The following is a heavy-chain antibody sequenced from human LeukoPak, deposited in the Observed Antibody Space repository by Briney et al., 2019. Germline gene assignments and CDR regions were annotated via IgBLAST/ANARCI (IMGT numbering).Heavy chain of an antibody. CDR3: ARRGYGSGSFNRYYFDY. D-gene: IGHD3-10*01. Sequence: SETLSLTCDVFGDSINNTYFWGWIRQPPGKGLEWIGYIYYSGSTNYNPSLKSRVTISVDTSKNQFSLKLSSVTAADTAVYYCARRGYGSGSFNRYYFDYWGQGNLVTVSS. CDR1: GDSINNTYF. J-gene: IGHJ4*02. V-gene: IGHV4-59*08. CDR2: IYYSGST.